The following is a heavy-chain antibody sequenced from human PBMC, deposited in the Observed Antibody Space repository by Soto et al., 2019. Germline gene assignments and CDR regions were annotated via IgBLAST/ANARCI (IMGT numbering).Heavy chain of an antibody. V-gene: IGHV3-30*03. CDR1: GFTLTNNG. D-gene: IGHD6-6*01. CDR3: ARDTLDIAARLSYYFDY. J-gene: IGHJ4*02. Sequence: GGSLRLSCVAPGFTLTNNGMHSVRQAPGQGLEWVAVISSDGSNKYYADSVKGRFTISRDNSKNTLYLQMNSLRAEDTAVYYCARDTLDIAARLSYYFDYWGQGTLVTVSS. CDR2: ISSDGSNK.